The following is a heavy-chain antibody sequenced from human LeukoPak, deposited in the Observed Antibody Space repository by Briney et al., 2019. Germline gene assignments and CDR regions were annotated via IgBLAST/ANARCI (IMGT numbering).Heavy chain of an antibody. V-gene: IGHV4-30-2*01. CDR1: GGSISSGGYY. CDR2: IYHSGST. J-gene: IGHJ2*01. Sequence: SETLSLTCTVSGGSISSGGYYWSWIRQPPGKGLAWIGYIYHSGSTYYNPSLKSRVTISVDRSKNQFSLKLSSVTAADTAVYYCARTIVVVPAAMIWYFDLWGRGTLVTVSS. D-gene: IGHD2-2*01. CDR3: ARTIVVVPAAMIWYFDL.